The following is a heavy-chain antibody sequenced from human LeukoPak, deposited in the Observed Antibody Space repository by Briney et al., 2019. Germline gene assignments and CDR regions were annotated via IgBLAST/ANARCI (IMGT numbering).Heavy chain of an antibody. CDR1: GFTFTRSA. J-gene: IGHJ4*02. CDR3: ARDGGTAGYSSGSDY. Sequence: SVKVSCKASGFTFTRSAMQWVRQARGQRLEWIGWIVVGSGNTKYAQKFQGRVTVTTDTSTSTAYMELRSLRSDDTAVYYCARDGGTAGYSSGSDYWGQGTLATVSS. D-gene: IGHD5-18*01. V-gene: IGHV1-58*02. CDR2: IVVGSGNT.